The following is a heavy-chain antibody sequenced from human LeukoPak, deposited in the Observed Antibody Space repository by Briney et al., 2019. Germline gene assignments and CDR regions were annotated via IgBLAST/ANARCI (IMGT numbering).Heavy chain of an antibody. Sequence: SETLSLTCTVSGGSISSYYWSWIRQPPGKGLEWIGYIYYSGSTKYNPSLKSRVTISVDTSKNQFSLKLSSVTAADTAVYYCAKGARAGYNLEPFDYWGQGTLVTVSS. CDR2: IYYSGST. D-gene: IGHD5-24*01. CDR1: GGSISSYY. CDR3: AKGARAGYNLEPFDY. J-gene: IGHJ4*02. V-gene: IGHV4-59*08.